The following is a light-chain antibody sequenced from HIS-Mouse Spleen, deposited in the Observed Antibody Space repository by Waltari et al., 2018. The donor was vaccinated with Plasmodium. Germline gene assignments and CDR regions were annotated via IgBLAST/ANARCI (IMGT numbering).Light chain of an antibody. CDR3: VLYMGSGIWV. V-gene: IGLV8-61*01. Sequence: QTVVTQEPSFSVSPGGTVTLTCGLSSGSVSTSYYPSWYQQTPGQGPLTLIYSTNTRSSGVPGRFSGSILGNKAALTITGAQADDESDYYCVLYMGSGIWVFGGGTKLTVL. CDR1: SGSVSTSYY. J-gene: IGLJ2*01. CDR2: STN.